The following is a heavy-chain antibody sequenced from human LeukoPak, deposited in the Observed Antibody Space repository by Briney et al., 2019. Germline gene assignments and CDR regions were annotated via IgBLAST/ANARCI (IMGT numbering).Heavy chain of an antibody. V-gene: IGHV3-64*01. D-gene: IGHD2-15*01. CDR2: ISSNGGST. Sequence: PGGSLRLSCAASGFTFSSYAMHWVRPAPGKGLEYVSAISSNGGSTYYANSVKGRFTISRDNSKNTLYLQMGSLRAEDMAVYYCARDLVGDYWGQGTLVTVSS. CDR3: ARDLVGDY. J-gene: IGHJ4*02. CDR1: GFTFSSYA.